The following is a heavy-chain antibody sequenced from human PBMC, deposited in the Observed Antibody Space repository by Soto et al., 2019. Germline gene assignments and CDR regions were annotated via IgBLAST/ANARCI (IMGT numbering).Heavy chain of an antibody. J-gene: IGHJ4*02. V-gene: IGHV4-59*12. CDR2: IYYSGST. CDR3: AREPVMITFGGVIVKKYYFDY. Sequence: PSETLSLTCTVSGGSISSYYWSWIRQPPGKGLEWIGYIYYSGSTNYNPSLKSRVTISVDTSKNQFSLKLSSVTAADTAVYYCAREPVMITFGGVIVKKYYFDYWGQGTLVTVSS. CDR1: GGSISSYY. D-gene: IGHD3-16*02.